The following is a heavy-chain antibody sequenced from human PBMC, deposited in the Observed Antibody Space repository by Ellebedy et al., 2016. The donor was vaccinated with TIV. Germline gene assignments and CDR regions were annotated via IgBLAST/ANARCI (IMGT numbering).Heavy chain of an antibody. CDR3: ARACSSVGCRPLYSFDS. D-gene: IGHD2-15*01. CDR1: GDTFSNYA. Sequence: AASVKVSCKASGDTFSNYAISWARQAPGQGLEWMGRIIPVLGSSTYPQRFQGRVTITADKSTTTCYMELSSLRPEDTAVYFCARACSSVGCRPLYSFDSWGPGTLVTVSS. V-gene: IGHV1-69*04. CDR2: IIPVLGSS. J-gene: IGHJ4*02.